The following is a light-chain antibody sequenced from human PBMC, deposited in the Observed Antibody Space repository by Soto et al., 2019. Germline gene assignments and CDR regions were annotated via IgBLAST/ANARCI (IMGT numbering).Light chain of an antibody. Sequence: DIQMTQSPSSVAASVGDRLTITCRASRDISNSLAWYQQTPGKAPKLIHRGASSLHGGVPSSFSGGGAGTEFTLTIGSLQPEDFASYYCQQTSAFPRTVGQGTKVDVK. CDR1: RDISNS. CDR2: GAS. CDR3: QQTSAFPRT. J-gene: IGKJ1*01. V-gene: IGKV1-12*01.